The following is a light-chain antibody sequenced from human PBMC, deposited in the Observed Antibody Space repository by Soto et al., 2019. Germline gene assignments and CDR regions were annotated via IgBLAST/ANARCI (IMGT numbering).Light chain of an antibody. V-gene: IGLV2-23*02. J-gene: IGLJ3*02. CDR2: EAI. Sequence: QSALTQPASVSGSPGQSITIYCTGVSSDVGSYDLVSWYQHHPGKTPKLIIYEAIKRPSGVSVRFSASKSGNTASLRISGLQPEDEADYYCCSYAGSSSFVVFGGGTQLTVL. CDR3: CSYAGSSSFVV. CDR1: SSDVGSYDL.